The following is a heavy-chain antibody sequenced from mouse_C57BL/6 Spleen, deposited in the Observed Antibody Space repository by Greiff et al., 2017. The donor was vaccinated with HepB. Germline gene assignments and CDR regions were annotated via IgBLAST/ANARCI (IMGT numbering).Heavy chain of an antibody. D-gene: IGHD1-1*01. V-gene: IGHV1-59*01. CDR2: IDPSDSYT. CDR1: GYTFTSYW. J-gene: IGHJ4*01. CDR3: ARRGYYGSNMDY. Sequence: QVQLQQPGAELVRPGTSVKLSCKASGYTFTSYWMHWVKQRPGQGLEWIGVIDPSDSYTNYNQKFKGKATLTVDTSSSTAYMQLSSLTSEDSAACYCARRGYYGSNMDYWGQGTSVTVSS.